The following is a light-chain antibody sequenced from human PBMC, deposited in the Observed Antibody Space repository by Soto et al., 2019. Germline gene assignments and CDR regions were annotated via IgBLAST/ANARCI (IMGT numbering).Light chain of an antibody. CDR2: GAS. Sequence: ERVMTQSPATLSVSPGERATLSCRASQSVGSNLAWYQQKPGQAPRLLIFGASSRATGVPARFSGSGSGTEFTLTINSLQSEDFAVYYCQQYDKWPRTFGQGTKVDIK. CDR3: QQYDKWPRT. CDR1: QSVGSN. V-gene: IGKV3-15*01. J-gene: IGKJ1*01.